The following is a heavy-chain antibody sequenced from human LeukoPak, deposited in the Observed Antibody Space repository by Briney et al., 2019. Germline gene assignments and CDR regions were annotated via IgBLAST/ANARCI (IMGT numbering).Heavy chain of an antibody. D-gene: IGHD3-3*01. CDR2: INQDGSEK. V-gene: IGHV3-7*01. CDR3: ARIGSVDLKWFNP. J-gene: IGHJ5*02. CDR1: GFTFSNYW. Sequence: GGSLRLSCAASGFTFSNYWMSWVRQAPGKGLEWVANINQDGSEKYYVDSVKGRFTISRDNAKNSLHLQMNSLRSEDTAVYYCARIGSVDLKWFNPWGQGTLVTVSS.